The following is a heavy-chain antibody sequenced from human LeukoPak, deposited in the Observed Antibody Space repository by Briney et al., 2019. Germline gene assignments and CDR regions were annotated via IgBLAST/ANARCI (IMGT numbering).Heavy chain of an antibody. CDR2: ISSSSSTI. V-gene: IGHV3-48*02. Sequence: GGSLRLSCAVSGFTFSSYSMNWVRQAPGKGLEWVSYISSSSSTIYYADSVKGRFTISRDNAKNSLYLQMNSLRDEDTAVYYCARDGTYYDILTGYLRGSNWFDPWGQGTLVTVSS. CDR1: GFTFSSYS. D-gene: IGHD3-9*01. J-gene: IGHJ5*02. CDR3: ARDGTYYDILTGYLRGSNWFDP.